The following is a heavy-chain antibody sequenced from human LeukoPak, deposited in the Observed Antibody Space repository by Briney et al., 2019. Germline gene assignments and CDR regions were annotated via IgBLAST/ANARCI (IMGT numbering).Heavy chain of an antibody. V-gene: IGHV3-48*04. D-gene: IGHD3-16*01. J-gene: IGHJ4*02. CDR2: ISETI. Sequence: GGSLRLSRIASGFVFSRDNMNWVRQAPGKGLEWVAHISETIYYADSVQGRFTISRDNAKNSLYLQMSNLRVDDTAMYYCVREVGRPKTFYFDSWGRGTPVTVSS. CDR1: GFVFSRDN. CDR3: VREVGRPKTFYFDS.